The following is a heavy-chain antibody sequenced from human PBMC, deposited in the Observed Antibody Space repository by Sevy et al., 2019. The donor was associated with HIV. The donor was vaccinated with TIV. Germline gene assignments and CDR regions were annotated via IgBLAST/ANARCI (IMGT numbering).Heavy chain of an antibody. D-gene: IGHD6-19*01. CDR2: IGTAGDT. Sequence: GGSLRLSCAASGFTFSSYDMHWVRQATGKGLEWVSTIGTAGDTYYPGSVKGRFTISRENAKNSLYLQMNSLSAGDTAVYYCARAGQQTQWLGFDYWGQRTLVTVSS. CDR3: ARAGQQTQWLGFDY. J-gene: IGHJ4*02. V-gene: IGHV3-13*01. CDR1: GFTFSSYD.